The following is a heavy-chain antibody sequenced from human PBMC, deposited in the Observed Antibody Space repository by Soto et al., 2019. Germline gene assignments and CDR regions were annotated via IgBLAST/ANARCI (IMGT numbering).Heavy chain of an antibody. CDR1: GGTLSTYA. Sequence: ASVKVSCKASGGTLSTYAISWVRQAPGQGLEWMGGIIPIFGTANYAQMFQGRVTITADKSTSTAYMELSSLTSADTAVYYCARAHQDGSGSYFDSWGQGTLVTVSS. V-gene: IGHV1-69*06. CDR3: ARAHQDGSGSYFDS. CDR2: IIPIFGTA. D-gene: IGHD3-10*01. J-gene: IGHJ4*02.